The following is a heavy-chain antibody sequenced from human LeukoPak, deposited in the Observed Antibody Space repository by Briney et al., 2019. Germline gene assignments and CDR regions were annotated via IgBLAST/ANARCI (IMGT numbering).Heavy chain of an antibody. CDR3: ARQTYDSSGYYYP. J-gene: IGHJ5*02. CDR1: GGSISSYY. CDR2: IYYSGST. Sequence: SETLSLTCTVSGGSISSYYWSWIRQPPGKGLEWIGYIYYSGSTNYNPSLKSRVTISVDTSKNQFSLKLSSVTAADTAVYYCARQTYDSSGYYYPWGQGTLVTVSS. V-gene: IGHV4-59*08. D-gene: IGHD3-22*01.